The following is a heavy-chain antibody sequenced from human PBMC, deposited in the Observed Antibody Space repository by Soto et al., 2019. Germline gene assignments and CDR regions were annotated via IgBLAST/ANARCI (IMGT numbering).Heavy chain of an antibody. D-gene: IGHD3-3*01. Sequence: ASVKVSCKASGGTFSSYTISWVRQAPGQGLEWMGRIIPILGIANYAQKFQGRVTITADKSTSTAYMELSSLRSEDTAVYYCARGYQRFLDWLSSRDPYYYMDVWGKGTTVNVSS. V-gene: IGHV1-69*02. J-gene: IGHJ6*03. CDR3: ARGYQRFLDWLSSRDPYYYMDV. CDR2: IIPILGIA. CDR1: GGTFSSYT.